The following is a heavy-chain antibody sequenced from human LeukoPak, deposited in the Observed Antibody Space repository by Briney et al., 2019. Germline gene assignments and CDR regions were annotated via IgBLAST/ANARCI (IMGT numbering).Heavy chain of an antibody. J-gene: IGHJ5*02. Sequence: GGSLRLSCAASGFTFSSYEMNWVRQAPGKGLEWVSYISSSGSTIYYADSVKGRFTISRDNAKNSLYLQMNSLRAEDTAVYYCARETYYYDSSGYSNWFDPWGQGTLVTVSS. CDR1: GFTFSSYE. D-gene: IGHD3-22*01. V-gene: IGHV3-48*03. CDR3: ARETYYYDSSGYSNWFDP. CDR2: ISSSGSTI.